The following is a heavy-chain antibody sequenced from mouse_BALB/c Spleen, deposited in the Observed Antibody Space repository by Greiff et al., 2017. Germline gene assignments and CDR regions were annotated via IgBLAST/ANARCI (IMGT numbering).Heavy chain of an antibody. CDR1: GFSFTSYG. D-gene: IGHD1-1*01. Sequence: QVQLQQSGPGLVAPSPSLTITCTASGFSFTSYGVSWVRQPPGKGLEWLGVIWGDGSTNYHSALISRLSISKDNSKSQVFLKRNSLQTDDTATYFCAKPITTGGGKTCFAYWGQGTLVTVSA. V-gene: IGHV2-3*01. J-gene: IGHJ3*01. CDR3: AKPITTGGGKTCFAY. CDR2: IWGDGST.